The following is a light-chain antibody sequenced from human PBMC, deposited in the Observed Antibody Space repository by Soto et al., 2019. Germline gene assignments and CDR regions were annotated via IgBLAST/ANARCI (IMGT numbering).Light chain of an antibody. J-gene: IGKJ1*01. Sequence: IQMTQSPSTLSASVGDTVTITCRASQTISVSLAWYQQKPGKAPNLLIYDASTLQGGVPSRFSGSGSGTEFTLTVTSLQPKDFATYFCQQYDKYSTFGHGTKV. V-gene: IGKV1-5*01. CDR1: QTISVS. CDR3: QQYDKYST. CDR2: DAS.